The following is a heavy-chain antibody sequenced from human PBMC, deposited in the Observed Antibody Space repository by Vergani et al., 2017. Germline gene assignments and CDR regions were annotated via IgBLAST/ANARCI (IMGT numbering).Heavy chain of an antibody. CDR3: AKGQVPAATPYYYYYMGV. CDR2: ISWNSGSI. D-gene: IGHD2-2*01. V-gene: IGHV3-9*01. CDR1: GFTFDDYA. Sequence: EVQLLESGGGLVQPGRSLRLSCAASGFTFDDYAMHWVRQAPGKGLEWVSGISWNSGSIGYADSVKGRFTISRDNAKNSLYLQMNSLRAEDTALYYCAKGQVPAATPYYYYYMGVWGKGTTVTVSS. J-gene: IGHJ6*03.